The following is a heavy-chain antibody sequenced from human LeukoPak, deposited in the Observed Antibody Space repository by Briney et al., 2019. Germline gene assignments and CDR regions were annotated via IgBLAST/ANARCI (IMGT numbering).Heavy chain of an antibody. CDR2: IYGDGRT. V-gene: IGHV3-53*01. J-gene: IGHJ4*02. CDR3: ARGRGLGVASPYFDY. Sequence: GGSLRLSCVVSGFSVSNNYIIWVRQAPGNGLERVSVIYGDGRTSHSATVRGRFTISRDNSKNIVSLQMNNLRAEDTAVYYCARGRGLGVASPYFDYWGQGTLVTVSS. CDR1: GFSVSNNY. D-gene: IGHD3-3*01.